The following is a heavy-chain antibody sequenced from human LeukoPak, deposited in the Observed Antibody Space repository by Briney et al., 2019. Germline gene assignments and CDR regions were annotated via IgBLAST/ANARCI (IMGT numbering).Heavy chain of an antibody. V-gene: IGHV3-30*18. CDR3: AKEGGSYVSFDY. J-gene: IGHJ4*02. CDR1: GFTFSTYG. Sequence: PGGSLRLSCAASGFTFSTYGMHWVRQAPGKGLEWVAVISYDGSNKYYADSVKGRFAISRDNSKNTLYLQMNSLRAEDTAVFYCAKEGGSYVSFDYWGQGTLVTVSS. D-gene: IGHD1-26*01. CDR2: ISYDGSNK.